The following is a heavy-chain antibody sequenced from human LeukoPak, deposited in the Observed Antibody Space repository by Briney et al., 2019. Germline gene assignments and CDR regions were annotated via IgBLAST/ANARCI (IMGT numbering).Heavy chain of an antibody. CDR3: ARDRGSSGRLGRFDN. CDR2: IKQDGSEK. D-gene: IGHD6-19*01. Sequence: GGSLRLSCAASGFTLSTYWMTWVRQAPGKGLEWVANIKQDGSEKYHVDSVKGRFTISRDNAKKLLYLQMNSLRVEDTAVYYCARDRGSSGRLGRFDNWGQGTLVTVSP. V-gene: IGHV3-7*01. J-gene: IGHJ4*02. CDR1: GFTLSTYW.